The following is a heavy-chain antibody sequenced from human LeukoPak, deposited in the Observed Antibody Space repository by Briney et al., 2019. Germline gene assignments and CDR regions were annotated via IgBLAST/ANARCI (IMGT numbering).Heavy chain of an antibody. J-gene: IGHJ4*02. CDR2: IRYDGNNK. Sequence: GGSLRLSCGASGFTFSNYGMLWVRQAPGKGLDWVAFIRYDGNNKLSADSVKGRFTISRDNSKNMLYLQMNSLRPEDTAVYYCAKDIGDVGRRGYFDYWGQGTLVTVSS. CDR3: AKDIGDVGRRGYFDY. V-gene: IGHV3-30*02. CDR1: GFTFSNYG. D-gene: IGHD1-1*01.